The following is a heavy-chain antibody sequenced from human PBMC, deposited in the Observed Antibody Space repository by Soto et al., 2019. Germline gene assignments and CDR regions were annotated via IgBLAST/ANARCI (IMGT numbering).Heavy chain of an antibody. CDR3: ARRSSDSIADRLLFYYYGMDV. CDR1: GGSISSSSYY. J-gene: IGHJ6*02. CDR2: IYYSGST. Sequence: PSETLSLTCTVSGGSISSSSYYWGWIRQPPGKGLEWIGSIYYSGSTYYNPSLKSRVTISVDTSKNQFSLKLSSVTAADTAVYYCARRSSDSIADRLLFYYYGMDVWGQGTTVTVSS. V-gene: IGHV4-39*01. D-gene: IGHD6-6*01.